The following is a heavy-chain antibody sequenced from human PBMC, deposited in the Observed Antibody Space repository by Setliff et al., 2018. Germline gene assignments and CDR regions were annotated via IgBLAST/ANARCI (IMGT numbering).Heavy chain of an antibody. CDR2: INAGNGNT. Sequence: ASVKVSCKASGYTFTSYAMHWVRQAPGQRLEWMGWINAGNGNTKYSQKFQGRVTITRDTSASTAYMELSSLRSEDTAVYYCARDISAAVPAAILYYYYMDVWGKGTTVTVSS. V-gene: IGHV1-3*01. CDR3: ARDISAAVPAAILYYYYMDV. D-gene: IGHD2-2*01. J-gene: IGHJ6*03. CDR1: GYTFTSYA.